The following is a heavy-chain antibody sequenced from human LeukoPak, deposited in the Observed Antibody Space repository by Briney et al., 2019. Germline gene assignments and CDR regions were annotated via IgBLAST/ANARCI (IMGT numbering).Heavy chain of an antibody. Sequence: PSETLSLTCTVSGGSIDRSFYYWGWIRQPPGKGLEWIGSLYYSGKAYYNPSLNSRVTISLDTSKNLFSLKLNSVTAADTAVYYCASFPPGRVRYCSGGSCYSGYYYYYMDVWGKGTTVTVSS. D-gene: IGHD2-15*01. CDR1: GGSIDRSFYY. CDR3: ASFPPGRVRYCSGGSCYSGYYYYYMDV. J-gene: IGHJ6*03. CDR2: LYYSGKA. V-gene: IGHV4-39*07.